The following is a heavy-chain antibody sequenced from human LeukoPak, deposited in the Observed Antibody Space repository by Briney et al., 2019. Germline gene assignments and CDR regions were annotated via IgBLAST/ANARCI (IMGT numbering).Heavy chain of an antibody. CDR2: IYHSGST. CDR1: GYSISSGYY. Sequence: SETLSLTCTVSGYSISSGYYWGWIRQPPGQGLEWIGSIYHSGSTYYNPSLKSRVTISVDTSKNQFSLKLSSVTAADTAVYYCARGADSTAMVKFGYYYYYMDVWGKGTTVTVSS. V-gene: IGHV4-38-2*02. J-gene: IGHJ6*03. D-gene: IGHD5-18*01. CDR3: ARGADSTAMVKFGYYYYYMDV.